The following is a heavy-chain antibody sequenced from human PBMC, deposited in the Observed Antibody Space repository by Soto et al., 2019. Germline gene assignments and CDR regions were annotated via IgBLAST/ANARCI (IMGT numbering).Heavy chain of an antibody. Sequence: GASVKVSCKSSGYMFSDYGITWVRQAPGQGLEWMGWISAYNGNTDYAQKFQGRLTLATDTSTSTAYMELRSLRSDDTALYYCARPVTSPDHLDIWGQGTMVTVSS. J-gene: IGHJ3*02. D-gene: IGHD4-4*01. CDR3: ARPVTSPDHLDI. V-gene: IGHV1-18*01. CDR1: GYMFSDYG. CDR2: ISAYNGNT.